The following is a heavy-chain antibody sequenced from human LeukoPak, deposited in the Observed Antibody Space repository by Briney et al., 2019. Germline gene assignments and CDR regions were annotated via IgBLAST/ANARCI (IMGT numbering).Heavy chain of an antibody. J-gene: IGHJ4*02. D-gene: IGHD5-12*01. V-gene: IGHV4-34*01. CDR3: ARGFRGGYNYVVGY. CDR1: GGSFSGYY. Sequence: SETLSLTCAVYGGSFSGYYWSWIRQPPGKGLEWIGEINHSGSTNYNPPLKSRVTISVDTSKNQFSLKLSSVTAADTAVYYCARGFRGGYNYVVGYWGQGTLVTVSS. CDR2: INHSGST.